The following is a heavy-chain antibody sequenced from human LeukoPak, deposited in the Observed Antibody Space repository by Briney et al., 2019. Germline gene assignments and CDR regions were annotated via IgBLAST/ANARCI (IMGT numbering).Heavy chain of an antibody. CDR2: VSYSGST. D-gene: IGHD3-10*01. CDR3: ARNVGGLRGFDY. Sequence: SETLSLTCTVSGGPMSSYYWSWIRQPPGKGLEWTGYVSYSGSTKYNSSLKSRVTISVDTSKNQFSLKLSSVTAADTAVYYCARNVGGLRGFDYWGQGTLVTVSS. J-gene: IGHJ4*02. V-gene: IGHV4-59*01. CDR1: GGPMSSYY.